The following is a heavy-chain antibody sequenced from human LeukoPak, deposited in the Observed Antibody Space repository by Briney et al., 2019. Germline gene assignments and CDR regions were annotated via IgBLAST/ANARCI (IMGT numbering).Heavy chain of an antibody. CDR1: GFTFSSYA. D-gene: IGHD4-17*01. CDR2: ISYDGSNK. V-gene: IGHV3-30-3*01. Sequence: GGSLRLSCAASGFTFSSYAMHWVRQAPGKGLEWVAVISYDGSNKYYADSVKGRFTISRDNSKNTLYLQMNSLRAEDTAVHYCARGADYGDYPAWGQGTLVTVSS. CDR3: ARGADYGDYPA. J-gene: IGHJ5*02.